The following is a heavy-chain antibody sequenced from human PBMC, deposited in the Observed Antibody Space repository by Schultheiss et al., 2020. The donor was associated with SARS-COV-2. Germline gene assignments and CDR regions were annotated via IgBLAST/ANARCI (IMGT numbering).Heavy chain of an antibody. CDR3: ARVGTRWLQSVKPFDY. V-gene: IGHV3-33*08. D-gene: IGHD5-24*01. CDR2: IWYDGSNK. Sequence: GGSLRLSCAASGFTFSSYAMSWVRQAPGKGLEWVAVIWYDGSNKYYADSVKGRFTISRDNSKNTLYLQMNSLRAEDTAVYYCARVGTRWLQSVKPFDYWGQGTLVTVSS. J-gene: IGHJ4*02. CDR1: GFTFSSYA.